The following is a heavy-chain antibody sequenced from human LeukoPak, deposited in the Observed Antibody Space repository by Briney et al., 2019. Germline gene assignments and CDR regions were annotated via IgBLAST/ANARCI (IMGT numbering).Heavy chain of an antibody. CDR1: GFTFDDYV. J-gene: IGHJ4*02. CDR3: ARDGTYTDYDPDFDI. D-gene: IGHD5-12*01. CDR2: INWNGGST. V-gene: IGHV3-20*04. Sequence: GGSLRLSCAASGFTFDDYVMSWVRQAPGKGLEWVSGINWNGGSTGYADSVKGRFTISRDNTKNSLYLQMNSLRAEDTAVFYCARDGTYTDYDPDFDIWGQGTLVTVSS.